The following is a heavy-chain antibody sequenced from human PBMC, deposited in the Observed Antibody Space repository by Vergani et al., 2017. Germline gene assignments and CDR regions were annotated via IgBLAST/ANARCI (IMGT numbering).Heavy chain of an antibody. Sequence: QVQLQQWGAGLLKPSETLSLTCAVYGGSFSGYYWSWIRQPPGKGLEGIVEISHSGSTNYNPSLKSRVTISVDTSKNQFSRKLRSVTYADTAVYYCARGKGPRWVKIDYWGQGTLVTVSS. CDR1: GGSFSGYY. V-gene: IGHV4-34*01. CDR2: ISHSGST. CDR3: ARGKGPRWVKIDY. D-gene: IGHD4-23*01. J-gene: IGHJ4*02.